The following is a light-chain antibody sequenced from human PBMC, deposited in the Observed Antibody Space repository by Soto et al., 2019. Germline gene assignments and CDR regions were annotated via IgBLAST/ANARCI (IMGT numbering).Light chain of an antibody. CDR3: QQSGSSRT. V-gene: IGKV3-20*01. Sequence: EIVLTQSPGPLSLSPGERATLSCRASQSVSSSYLAWYQQKPGQAPRLLVYGASSRATGIPDRFSGSGSGTDFTPTSSRLEPEGFAVYYCQQSGSSRTFGQGTKVELK. CDR1: QSVSSSY. J-gene: IGKJ1*01. CDR2: GAS.